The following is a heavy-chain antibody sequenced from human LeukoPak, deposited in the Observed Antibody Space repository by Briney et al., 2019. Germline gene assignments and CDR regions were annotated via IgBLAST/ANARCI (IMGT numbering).Heavy chain of an antibody. V-gene: IGHV3-21*01. J-gene: IGHJ4*02. CDR2: ISSRYI. D-gene: IGHD6-19*01. CDR1: GFTFSSYS. Sequence: GGSLRLSCAASGFTFSSYSMNWVRQAPGKGLEWVSFISSRYIYYADSVKGRFTISRDNAKNSLYLQMNSLRVEDTAVYYCARDNGWGRYYFDSWGQGTLATVSS. CDR3: ARDNGWGRYYFDS.